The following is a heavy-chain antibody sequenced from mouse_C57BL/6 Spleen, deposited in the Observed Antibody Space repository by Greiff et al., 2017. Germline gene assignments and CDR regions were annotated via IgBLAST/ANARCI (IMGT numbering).Heavy chain of an antibody. CDR2: IDPSDSET. J-gene: IGHJ2*01. V-gene: IGHV1-52*01. D-gene: IGHD2-4*01. CDR1: GYTFTSYW. Sequence: QVQLQQPGAELVRPGSSVKLSCKASGYTFTSYWMHWVKQRPIKGLEWIGNIDPSDSETHYNQKFKDKATLTVDKSSSTAYMQRSSLTSEDSAVYSRARMDEYEGFYFDVWGQGTTLTVSS. CDR3: ARMDEYEGFYFDV.